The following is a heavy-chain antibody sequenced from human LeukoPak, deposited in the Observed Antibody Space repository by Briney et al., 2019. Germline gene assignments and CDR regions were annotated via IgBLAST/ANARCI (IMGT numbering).Heavy chain of an antibody. CDR1: GDSVPSNSAA. Sequence: SQTLSLTCAISGDSVPSNSAAWNWIRQSPSRGLEWLGRTYYRSKWYNDYAVSVKSRITINPDTSKNQFSLQLNSVTPEDTAVYYCARGVISSVVVPAARGFDYWGQGTLVTVSS. V-gene: IGHV6-1*01. D-gene: IGHD2-2*01. CDR3: ARGVISSVVVPAARGFDY. CDR2: TYYRSKWYN. J-gene: IGHJ4*02.